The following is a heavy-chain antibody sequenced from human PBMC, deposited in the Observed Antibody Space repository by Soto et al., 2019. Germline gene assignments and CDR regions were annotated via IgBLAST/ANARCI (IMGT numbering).Heavy chain of an antibody. J-gene: IGHJ4*02. CDR2: ISYDGSNK. V-gene: IGHV3-30-3*01. D-gene: IGHD5-12*01. Sequence: GGSLRLSCAASGFTFSSYAMHWVRQAPGKGLEWVAVISYDGSNKYYADSVKGRFTISRDNSKNTLYLQMNSLRAEDTAVYYCARGFDGYNPRWYFDYWVQGTLVTVSS. CDR3: ARGFDGYNPRWYFDY. CDR1: GFTFSSYA.